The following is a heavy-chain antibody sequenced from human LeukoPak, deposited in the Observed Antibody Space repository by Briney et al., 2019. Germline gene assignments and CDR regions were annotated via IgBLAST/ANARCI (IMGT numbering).Heavy chain of an antibody. CDR3: ARGRYYYDSSGYQGNAFDI. Sequence: SETLSLTCAVYGGSFCGYYCSWIRQPPRKGLEWIGEINHSGSTNYNPSLKRRVTISVDTSKNEFSLKLSSVPAADTAVYYCARGRYYYDSSGYQGNAFDIWGQGTMVTVSS. J-gene: IGHJ3*02. V-gene: IGHV4-34*01. D-gene: IGHD3-22*01. CDR1: GGSFCGYY. CDR2: INHSGST.